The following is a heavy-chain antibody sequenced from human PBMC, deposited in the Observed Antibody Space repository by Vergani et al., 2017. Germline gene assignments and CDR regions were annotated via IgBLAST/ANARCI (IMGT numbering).Heavy chain of an antibody. D-gene: IGHD3-3*01. Sequence: QVQLQQWGAGLLKPSETLSLTCAVYGGSFSGYYWSWIRQPPGKGLEWIGEINHSGSTNYNPSLKSRVTISVDPSKNQFSLKLSSVTAAETAVYYCAGGRILRFLEWLPAKNWFDPWGQGTLVTVSS. CDR3: AGGRILRFLEWLPAKNWFDP. CDR1: GGSFSGYY. J-gene: IGHJ5*02. V-gene: IGHV4-34*01. CDR2: INHSGST.